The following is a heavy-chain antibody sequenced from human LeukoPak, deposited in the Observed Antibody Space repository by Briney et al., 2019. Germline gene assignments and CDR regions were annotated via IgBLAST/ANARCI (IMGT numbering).Heavy chain of an antibody. V-gene: IGHV3-74*01. CDR2: INSDGSST. D-gene: IGHD6-19*01. J-gene: IGHJ4*02. Sequence: GGSLRLSCAASGFTFSSYWMHWVRQAPGKGLVWVSRINSDGSSTSYADSVKGRFTISRDNAKNTLYLLMNSLRAEDTAVYYCARPGAVAGAYYFDYWGQGTLVTVSS. CDR1: GFTFSSYW. CDR3: ARPGAVAGAYYFDY.